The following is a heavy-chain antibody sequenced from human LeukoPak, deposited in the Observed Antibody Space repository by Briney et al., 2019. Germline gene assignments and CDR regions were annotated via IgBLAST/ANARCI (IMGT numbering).Heavy chain of an antibody. J-gene: IGHJ6*02. V-gene: IGHV4-31*03. CDR3: ARDRYYDSSGVYYYYYYGMDV. CDR2: IYYSGST. CDR1: GGSISSGGYY. D-gene: IGHD3-22*01. Sequence: PSQTLSLTCTVSGGSISSGGYYWSWIRQHPGKGLEWIGYIYYSGSTYYNPSLKSRVTISVDTSKNQFSLKLSSVTAADTAVYYCARDRYYDSSGVYYYYYYGMDVWGQGTTVTVSS.